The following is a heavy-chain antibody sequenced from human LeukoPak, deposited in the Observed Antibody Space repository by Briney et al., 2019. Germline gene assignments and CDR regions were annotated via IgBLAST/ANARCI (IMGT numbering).Heavy chain of an antibody. Sequence: GGSLRPSCAASGFTFSSYWMHWVRQAPGKGLVWVSHINSDGSRTDYADSVKGRFTISRDNAKNTLYLQMNSLRAEDTAVYYCSGSYSYWGQGTLVTVSS. V-gene: IGHV3-74*01. D-gene: IGHD1-26*01. J-gene: IGHJ4*02. CDR3: SGSYSY. CDR1: GFTFSSYW. CDR2: INSDGSRT.